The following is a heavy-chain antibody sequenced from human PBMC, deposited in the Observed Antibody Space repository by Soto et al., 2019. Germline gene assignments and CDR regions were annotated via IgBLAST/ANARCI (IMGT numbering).Heavy chain of an antibody. Sequence: SETLSLTCTVSGASISGYYWSWIRQPPGKGLEWIGFIYNSGSTYYNSSLKSRVTISVDRSKNHFFLNLTSVTAADTAVYYCATYRKFFQIWGQGTKVTVSS. J-gene: IGHJ3*02. V-gene: IGHV4-59*04. CDR1: GASISGYY. CDR3: ATYRKFFQI. CDR2: IYNSGST.